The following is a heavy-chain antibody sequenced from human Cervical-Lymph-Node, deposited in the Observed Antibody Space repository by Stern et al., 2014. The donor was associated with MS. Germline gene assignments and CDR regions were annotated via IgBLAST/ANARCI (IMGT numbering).Heavy chain of an antibody. Sequence: QVQLQESGPGLVKPSQTLSLTCTVSGGSISSDDNYWNWIRQLPGKGLEWIGYISYSGNTSNTPSLKSRVTISADTSKNQFSLKLSSVTAADTAVYYCARDGPQVGAGSFDIWGRGTMVTVSS. J-gene: IGHJ3*02. CDR3: ARDGPQVGAGSFDI. D-gene: IGHD1-26*01. CDR1: GGSISSDDNY. CDR2: ISYSGNT. V-gene: IGHV4-31*03.